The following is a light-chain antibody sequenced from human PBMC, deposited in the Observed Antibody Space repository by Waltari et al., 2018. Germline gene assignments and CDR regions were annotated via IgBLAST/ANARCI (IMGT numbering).Light chain of an antibody. CDR3: SSYGGTNILV. CDR1: SSDVGGYNY. Sequence: QSALTQPPSASGSPGQSVTISCSGSSSDVGGYNYVSWYQQHPGKAPRPMIYEVNKRRSGGPDRFSVSKSGTTASLTVSGLQVEYEADYYCSSYGGTNILVFGGGTKLTV. CDR2: EVN. J-gene: IGLJ2*01. V-gene: IGLV2-8*01.